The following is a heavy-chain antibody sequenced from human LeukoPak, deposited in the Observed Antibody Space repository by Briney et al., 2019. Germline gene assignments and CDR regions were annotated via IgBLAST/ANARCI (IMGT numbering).Heavy chain of an antibody. Sequence: SETLSLTCTVSGGSISSYYWSWIRQPPAMGPEWIGYIYYSGSTKYSPSLNSRVTISVYTSKNQFSLKLSSVTAADTGVYYCARHPTDNYSFDYWGQGALVTVSS. J-gene: IGHJ4*02. V-gene: IGHV4-59*08. CDR2: IYYSGST. CDR3: ARHPTDNYSFDY. CDR1: GGSISSYY. D-gene: IGHD5-24*01.